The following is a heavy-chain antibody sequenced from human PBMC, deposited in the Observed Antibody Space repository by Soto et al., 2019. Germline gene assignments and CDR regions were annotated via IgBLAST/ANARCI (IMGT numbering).Heavy chain of an antibody. V-gene: IGHV4-59*01. CDR1: GGSISSYY. J-gene: IGHJ2*01. CDR3: ARFNWYFDL. Sequence: QVQLQESGPGLVKPSETLSLTCTVSGGSISSYYWSWIRQPPGKGLEWIGYIYYRGSTNYNPSLKSRXNXPVDTAKNQFYLKLSSVTAADTAMYYCARFNWYFDLWGRGTLVTVSS. CDR2: IYYRGST.